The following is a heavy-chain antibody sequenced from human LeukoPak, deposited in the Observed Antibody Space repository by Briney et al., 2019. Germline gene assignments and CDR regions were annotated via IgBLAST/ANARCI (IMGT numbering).Heavy chain of an antibody. CDR1: GFSFSTYW. CDR2: IKEDGSEK. Sequence: GGSLRLSCAASGFSFSTYWMSWVRQSPGKGLEWVANIKEDGSEKYYVDSVKGRFTISRDNAKNSLYLQMNSLRAEDTAVYYCARARYFDYWGQGTLVTVSS. J-gene: IGHJ4*02. V-gene: IGHV3-7*01. CDR3: ARARYFDY.